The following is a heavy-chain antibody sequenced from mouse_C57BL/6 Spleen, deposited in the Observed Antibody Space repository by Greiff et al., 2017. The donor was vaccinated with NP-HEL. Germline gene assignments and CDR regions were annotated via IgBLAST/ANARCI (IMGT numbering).Heavy chain of an antibody. D-gene: IGHD1-1*01. V-gene: IGHV1-52*01. Sequence: QVQLQQPGAELVRPGSSVKLSCKASGYTFTSYWMHWVKQRPIQGLEWIGNIDPSDSETHYNQKFKDKATLTVDKSSSTAYMQLSRLTSEDSAVYYCARGGPYYGSSDGYYEVWGTGTTVTVSS. CDR3: ARGGPYYGSSDGYYEV. J-gene: IGHJ1*03. CDR1: GYTFTSYW. CDR2: IDPSDSET.